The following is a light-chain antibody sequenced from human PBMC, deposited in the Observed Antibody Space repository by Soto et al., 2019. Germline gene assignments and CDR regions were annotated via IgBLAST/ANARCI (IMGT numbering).Light chain of an antibody. V-gene: IGLV4-69*01. Sequence: QLVLTQSPSASASLGVSVKLTCTLSSGHSSYTIAWHQQQPEKGPRYLMKLNSDGSHNKGAGIPDRFSGSSSGAERYLTISSLQSEDEADYYCQTWSTGIQVFGGGTKLTVL. CDR3: QTWSTGIQV. J-gene: IGLJ2*01. CDR1: SGHSSYT. CDR2: LNSDGSH.